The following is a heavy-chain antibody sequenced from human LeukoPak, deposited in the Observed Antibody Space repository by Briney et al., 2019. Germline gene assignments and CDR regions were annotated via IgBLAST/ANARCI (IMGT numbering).Heavy chain of an antibody. V-gene: IGHV3-15*07. Sequence: GGSLRLSCAVSGLTVSNIWMNWVRQAPGKGLEWVGRIKSETAGGTTDFAAPVKGRFTISRDDSKNTLFLQLNSLTSDDTAVYYCAQGSGQYFYCWGQGTLVTVSS. D-gene: IGHD2-15*01. CDR1: GLTVSNIW. CDR3: AQGSGQYFYC. CDR2: IKSETAGGTT. J-gene: IGHJ4*02.